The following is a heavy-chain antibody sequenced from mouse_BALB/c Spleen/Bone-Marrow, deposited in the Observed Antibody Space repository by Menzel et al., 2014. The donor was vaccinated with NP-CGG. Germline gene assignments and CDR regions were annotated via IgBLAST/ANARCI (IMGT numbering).Heavy chain of an antibody. CDR2: IYPGNVNT. J-gene: IGHJ2*01. D-gene: IGHD1-1*01. CDR1: GYTFTSYY. Sequence: QVQLQQSGPELVKPGASVRISCKASGYTFTSYYIHWVKQRPGQGLEWIGWIYPGNVNTKYNEKFKGKATLTADKSSSTAYMQLSSLTSEDSAVYFCARYGSSYYFDYWGQGTTPTVSS. V-gene: IGHV1S56*01. CDR3: ARYGSSYYFDY.